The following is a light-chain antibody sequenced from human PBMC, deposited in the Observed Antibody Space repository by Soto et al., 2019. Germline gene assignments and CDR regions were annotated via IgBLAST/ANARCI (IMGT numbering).Light chain of an antibody. V-gene: IGKV3-15*01. Sequence: EIVMTQSPATLSVSPGERATLSCRASQSVSSNLAWYQQKPGQAPRLLIYGASTRATGIPARFSGSGSGSEFTLTISSLQSEDFAVYYCQQRSDWPPTFGGGTKVEIE. CDR2: GAS. J-gene: IGKJ4*01. CDR1: QSVSSN. CDR3: QQRSDWPPT.